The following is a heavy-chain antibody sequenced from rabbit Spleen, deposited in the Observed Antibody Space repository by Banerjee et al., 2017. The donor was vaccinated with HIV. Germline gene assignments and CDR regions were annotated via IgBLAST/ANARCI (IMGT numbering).Heavy chain of an antibody. V-gene: IGHV1S45*01. CDR2: IYGATGSSA. CDR1: GFSFSNKAV. D-gene: IGHD6-1*01. J-gene: IGHJ4*01. Sequence: EQLVESGGGLVKPGGTLTLTCTASGFSFSNKAVMCWVRQAPGKGLELIACIYGATGSSAWYANWAKGRFTISKTSSTTVTLQMTSLTAADTATYFCARAGGGGYGYKLWGQGTLVTVS. CDR3: ARAGGGGYGYKL.